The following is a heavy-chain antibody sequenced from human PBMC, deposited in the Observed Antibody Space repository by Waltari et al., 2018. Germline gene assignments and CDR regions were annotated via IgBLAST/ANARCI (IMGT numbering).Heavy chain of an antibody. J-gene: IGHJ2*01. D-gene: IGHD3-3*01. CDR3: ARDSVNVLRFLESTKGWYFDL. CDR2: IIPILGIA. CDR1: GGTFSSYA. Sequence: QVQLVQSGAEVKKPGSSVKVSCKASGGTFSSYAISWVRQAPGQGLEWMGGIIPILGIANYAQKFQGRVTITADESTSTAYMELSSLRSEDTAVYYCARDSVNVLRFLESTKGWYFDLWGRGTLVTVSS. V-gene: IGHV1-69*04.